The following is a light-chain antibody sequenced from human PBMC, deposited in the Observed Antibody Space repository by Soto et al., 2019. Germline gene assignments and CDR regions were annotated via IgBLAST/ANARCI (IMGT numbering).Light chain of an antibody. CDR1: QSVSTN. V-gene: IGKV3D-15*01. CDR2: AAS. CDR3: QQYNNWPT. Sequence: ELVMTQSPATLSVSAGEGATLSCRASQSVSTNLAWYRQTPGQAPRLLIYAASTRSSCIPARFSGSGSGTEFTLLIRSLQSEDFVVYYCQQYNNWPTFGQGTKVDI. J-gene: IGKJ1*01.